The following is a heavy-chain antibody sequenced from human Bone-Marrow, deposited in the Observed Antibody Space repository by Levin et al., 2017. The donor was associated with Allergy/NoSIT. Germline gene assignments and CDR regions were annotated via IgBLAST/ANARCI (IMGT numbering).Heavy chain of an antibody. CDR3: VRGAPFDS. CDR2: INSDGSSR. V-gene: IGHV3-74*01. J-gene: IGHJ4*02. D-gene: IGHD4/OR15-4a*01. Sequence: KGLVWVARINSDGSSRSHADAVEGRFTISRDNAKNTLYLQMNSLRLEDTAVYYCVRGAPFDSWGQGTLVTVSS.